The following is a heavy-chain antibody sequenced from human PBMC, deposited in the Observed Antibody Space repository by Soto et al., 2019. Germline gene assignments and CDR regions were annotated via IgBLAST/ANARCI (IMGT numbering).Heavy chain of an antibody. Sequence: PGGSLRLSCAASGFTFSSYWMHWVRQAPGKGLVWVSRINSDGSSTSYADSVKGRFTISRDNAKNTLYLQMNSLRAEDTAVYYCARGREYSSSSSPRGWFDPWGQGTLVTVSS. D-gene: IGHD6-6*01. CDR2: INSDGSST. CDR1: GFTFSSYW. J-gene: IGHJ5*02. V-gene: IGHV3-74*01. CDR3: ARGREYSSSSSPRGWFDP.